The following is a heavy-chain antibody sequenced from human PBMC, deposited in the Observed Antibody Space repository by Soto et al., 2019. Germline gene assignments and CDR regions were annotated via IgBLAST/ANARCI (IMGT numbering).Heavy chain of an antibody. J-gene: IGHJ6*02. Sequence: QVQLQESGPGLVKPSQTLSLTCTVSGDSISSGGFCWTWVRQYPGKGLEWIGNIYSSGTASYNLSLRSRLLISVDTSKNEFSLKVTSVTAADTAVYYCASANGVDDYGMDVWGLGTTVTVS. CDR2: IYSSGTA. V-gene: IGHV4-31*03. CDR3: ASANGVDDYGMDV. CDR1: GDSISSGGFC. D-gene: IGHD4-17*01.